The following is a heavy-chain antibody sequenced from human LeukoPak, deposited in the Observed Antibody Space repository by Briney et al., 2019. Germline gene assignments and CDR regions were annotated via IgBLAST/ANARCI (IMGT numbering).Heavy chain of an antibody. CDR3: AKEVTMVRGGKYYYYYGMDV. Sequence: PGGSLRLSCAASGFTFSSYAMSWVRQAPGKGLEWVSAISGSGGSTYYADSVKGRFTISRDNSKNTLYLQMNSLRAEDTAVYYCAKEVTMVRGGKYYYYYGMDVWGQGTTVTVSS. J-gene: IGHJ6*02. CDR1: GFTFSSYA. CDR2: ISGSGGST. V-gene: IGHV3-23*01. D-gene: IGHD3-10*01.